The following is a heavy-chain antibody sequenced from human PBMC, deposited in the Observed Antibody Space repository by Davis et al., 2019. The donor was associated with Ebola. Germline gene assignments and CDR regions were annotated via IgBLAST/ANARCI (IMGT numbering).Heavy chain of an antibody. V-gene: IGHV4-59*01. CDR2: VYYSGYA. CDR1: GGSISNYY. CDR3: ARGNGDYPRLDS. D-gene: IGHD4-17*01. Sequence: SETLSLTCTVSGGSISNYYWTWIRQAPGKGLEWIGYVYYSGYANYNPSLKSRVTISLDTSMTRFSLTLNSVTAADTAVYYCARGNGDYPRLDSCGQGTRVTVSS. J-gene: IGHJ4*02.